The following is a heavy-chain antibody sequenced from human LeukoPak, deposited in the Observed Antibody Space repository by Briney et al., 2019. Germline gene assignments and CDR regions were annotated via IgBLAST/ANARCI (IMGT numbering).Heavy chain of an antibody. CDR2: ISAYNGNT. CDR1: GYAFTSYG. D-gene: IGHD2-15*01. J-gene: IGHJ4*02. V-gene: IGHV1-18*04. CDR3: ARFGLASPDIEDFDY. Sequence: ASVKVSCKASGYAFTSYGISWVRQAPGQGLEWMGWISAYNGNTNYAQKLQGRVTMTTDTSTSTAYMELRSLRSDDTAVYYCARFGLASPDIEDFDYWGQGTLVTVSS.